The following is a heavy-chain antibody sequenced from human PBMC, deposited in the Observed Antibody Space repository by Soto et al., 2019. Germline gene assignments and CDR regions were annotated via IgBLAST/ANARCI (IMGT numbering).Heavy chain of an antibody. V-gene: IGHV3-21*01. Sequence: EVQLVESGGGLVKPGGSLRLSCAASGFTFSSYSMNWVRQAPGKGLEWVSSISSSSSYIYYADSVKGRFTISRDNAKNSLYLQMNSLRAEDTAVYYCARGPYFTVTPPGAINSFDPWGQGTLVTVSS. CDR1: GFTFSSYS. D-gene: IGHD4-17*01. J-gene: IGHJ5*02. CDR3: ARGPYFTVTPPGAINSFDP. CDR2: ISSSSSYI.